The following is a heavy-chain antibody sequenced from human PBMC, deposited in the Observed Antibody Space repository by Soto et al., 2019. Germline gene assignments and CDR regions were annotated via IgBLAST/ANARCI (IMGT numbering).Heavy chain of an antibody. CDR1: GFTFSSYW. CDR3: ARESGGRYSYGYRYYYGMDV. Sequence: GGSLRLSCAASGFTFSSYWMSWVRQAPGKGLEWVANIKQDGSEKYYVDSVKGRFTISRDNAKNSLYLQMNSLRAEDTAVYYCARESGGRYSYGYRYYYGMDVWGQGTTVTVSS. D-gene: IGHD5-18*01. CDR2: IKQDGSEK. J-gene: IGHJ6*02. V-gene: IGHV3-7*05.